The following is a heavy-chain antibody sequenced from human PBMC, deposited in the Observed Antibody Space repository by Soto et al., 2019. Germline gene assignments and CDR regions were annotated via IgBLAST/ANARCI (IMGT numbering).Heavy chain of an antibody. D-gene: IGHD1-1*01. J-gene: IGHJ4*02. CDR1: GFSLTARPVG. V-gene: IGHV2-5*02. CDR2: IYWDDDK. CDR3: AERTDLNCNWNGASFDF. Sequence: QITLKESGPTRVKPTQTLTLTCTFSGFSLTARPVGLAWLRQPPGKALEHLAVIYWDDDKRDNPSLKTRLTITKDTSNNLVFLTMTNMDPGDTATYYCAERTDLNCNWNGASFDFWGQGALVTVSS.